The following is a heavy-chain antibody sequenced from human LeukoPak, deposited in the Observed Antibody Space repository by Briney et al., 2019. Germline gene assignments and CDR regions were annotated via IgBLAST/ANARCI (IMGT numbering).Heavy chain of an antibody. Sequence: GGSLRLSCAASGFTFSSYWMSWVRQAPGKGLEGVANIKQDGSEKYYVDSVKGRFTISRDNAKNSLYLQMNSLRAEDTAVYYCARMVYGDYYYYMDVWGKGTTVTVSS. J-gene: IGHJ6*03. CDR1: GFTFSSYW. CDR2: IKQDGSEK. CDR3: ARMVYGDYYYYMDV. D-gene: IGHD2-8*01. V-gene: IGHV3-7*01.